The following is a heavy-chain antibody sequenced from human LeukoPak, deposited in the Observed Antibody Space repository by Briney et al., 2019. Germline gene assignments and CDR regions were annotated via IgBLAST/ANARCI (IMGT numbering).Heavy chain of an antibody. CDR1: GYSFTSYW. CDR3: ARQGRSSSWYGSFDY. D-gene: IGHD6-13*01. CDR2: IYPGDSDT. V-gene: IGHV5-51*01. Sequence: PGESLKISCKGSGYSFTSYWIGWVRQMPGKGLEWMGIIYPGDSDTRYSPSFQGQVTISADKSISTAYLQWSSLKASDTAMYYCARQGRSSSWYGSFDYWGQGTLVTVSS. J-gene: IGHJ4*02.